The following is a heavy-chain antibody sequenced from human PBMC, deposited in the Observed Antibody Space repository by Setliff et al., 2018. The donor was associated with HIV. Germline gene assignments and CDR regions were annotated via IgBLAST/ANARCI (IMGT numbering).Heavy chain of an antibody. Sequence: PGGSLRLSGAASGFIFDSYWMTWVRQAPGKGLEWVSNIKEDGSEKYYVDSVKGRFTISRDNAKNSLYLQMNSLRAEDTAVYYCARDVAQWLEFPINNFDYWGQGTLVTVSS. CDR2: IKEDGSEK. D-gene: IGHD6-19*01. V-gene: IGHV3-7*05. J-gene: IGHJ4*02. CDR3: ARDVAQWLEFPINNFDY. CDR1: GFIFDSYW.